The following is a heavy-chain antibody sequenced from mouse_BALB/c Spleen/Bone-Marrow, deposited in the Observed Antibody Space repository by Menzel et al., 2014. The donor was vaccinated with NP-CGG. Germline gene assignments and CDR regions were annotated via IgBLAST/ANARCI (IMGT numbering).Heavy chain of an antibody. CDR3: ARYLGAYFDY. V-gene: IGHV3-5*02. D-gene: IGHD1-1*01. CDR1: GISITTGNYR. Sequence: EVKVVESGPGLVKPSQTVSLTCTVTGISITTGNYRWSWIRQFPGNKLEWIGYIYYSGTITYNPSPTSRTTITRDTSKNQFFLEMNSLTAEDTATYYCARYLGAYFDYWGQGTTLTVSS. CDR2: IYYSGTI. J-gene: IGHJ2*01.